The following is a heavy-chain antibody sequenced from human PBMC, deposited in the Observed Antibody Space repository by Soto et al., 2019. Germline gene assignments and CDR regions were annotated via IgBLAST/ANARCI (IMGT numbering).Heavy chain of an antibody. Sequence: QLQLQESGPGLVKPSETLSLTCTVSGGSISSSSYYWGWIRQPPGKGLEWIGSIYYSGSTYYNPSLKSRVTISVDTSKNQFSLKLSSVTAADTAVYYCARDSGSYSRYYYGMDVWGQGTTVTVSS. CDR2: IYYSGST. CDR1: GGSISSSSYY. CDR3: ARDSGSYSRYYYGMDV. J-gene: IGHJ6*02. V-gene: IGHV4-39*01. D-gene: IGHD1-26*01.